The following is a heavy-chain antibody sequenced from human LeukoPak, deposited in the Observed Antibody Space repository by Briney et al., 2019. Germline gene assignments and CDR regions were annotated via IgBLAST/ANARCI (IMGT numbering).Heavy chain of an antibody. CDR3: ASQGGIRRPLHY. V-gene: IGHV1-46*03. J-gene: IGHJ4*02. Sequence: ASVKVSCKASGYTFTSYYMHWVRQAPGQGLEWMGIINPSGGSTSYAQKFQGRVTMTRDTSTSTVYMELSSLRSEDTAVYYCASQGGIRRPLHYWGQGTLVTVSS. CDR1: GYTFTSYY. CDR2: INPSGGST.